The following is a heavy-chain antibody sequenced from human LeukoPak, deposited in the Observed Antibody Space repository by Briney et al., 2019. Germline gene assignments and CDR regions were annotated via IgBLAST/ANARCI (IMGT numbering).Heavy chain of an antibody. V-gene: IGHV3-33*01. J-gene: IGHJ4*02. CDR3: ARDGTGNTNDY. CDR2: IWYDGSNK. D-gene: IGHD1/OR15-1a*01. Sequence: GGSLRLSCAASGFTFSSYGMHWVRQAPGKGLEWVAVIWYDGSNKYYADSVKGRFTISRDNSKNTLYLQMNSLRAEDTAVYYCARDGTGNTNDYWGQGTLVTVSS. CDR1: GFTFSSYG.